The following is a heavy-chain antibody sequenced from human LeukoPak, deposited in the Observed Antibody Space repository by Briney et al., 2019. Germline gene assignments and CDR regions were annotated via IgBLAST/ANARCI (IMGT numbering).Heavy chain of an antibody. J-gene: IGHJ5*02. CDR3: ARVGSSTSLNWFDP. CDR2: ISAYNGNT. D-gene: IGHD2-2*01. Sequence: ASVKVSCKASGYTFTSYGISWVRQAPGQGLERMGWISAYNGNTNYAQKLQGRVTMTTDTSTSTAYMELRSLRSDDTAVYYCARVGSSTSLNWFDPWGQGTLVTVSS. CDR1: GYTFTSYG. V-gene: IGHV1-18*01.